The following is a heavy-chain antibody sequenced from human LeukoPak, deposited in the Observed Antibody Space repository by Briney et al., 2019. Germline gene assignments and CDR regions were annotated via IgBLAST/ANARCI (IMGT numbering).Heavy chain of an antibody. CDR2: IWYDGSKK. CDR3: GRDRGLASLDY. CDR1: GFTLSSFG. Sequence: GGSLRLSCAASGFTLSSFGMHWVRQAPGKGLEWVAAIWYDGSKKYHADSVKGRFTISRDDSKNTLYLQMTSLRAEDAAVYYCGRDRGLASLDYWGQGTLVTVSS. J-gene: IGHJ4*02. V-gene: IGHV3-33*01. D-gene: IGHD3/OR15-3a*01.